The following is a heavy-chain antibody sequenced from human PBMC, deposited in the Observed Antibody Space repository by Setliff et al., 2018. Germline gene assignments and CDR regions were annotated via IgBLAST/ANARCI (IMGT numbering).Heavy chain of an antibody. Sequence: SETLSLTCSASGGSISSGSHYWAWIRQPPGRRLEWIGSVYYIGTTHYNPSLKSRVTISVDPSKNQFSLKMSSVTAADTAVYYCAREFTVDSREAGYFNYWGHGTLVTVSS. CDR2: VYYIGTT. CDR3: AREFTVDSREAGYFNY. CDR1: GGSISSGSHY. D-gene: IGHD6-13*01. J-gene: IGHJ4*01. V-gene: IGHV4-39*02.